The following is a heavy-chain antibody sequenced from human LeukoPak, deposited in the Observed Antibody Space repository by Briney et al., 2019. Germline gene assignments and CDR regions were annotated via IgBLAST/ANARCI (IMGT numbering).Heavy chain of an antibody. CDR2: MSYDGSNK. V-gene: IGHV3-30*18. CDR1: GFTFSSYD. Sequence: PGRSLRLSCAASGFTFSSYDMHWVRQAPGKGLEWVAVMSYDGSNKSYADSVKGRFTISRDNSKNTLYLQINSLRAEDTAVYYCAKGSGVQVELDYYGLDVWSQGTTVTVSS. CDR3: AKGSGVQVELDYYGLDV. J-gene: IGHJ6*02. D-gene: IGHD1-1*01.